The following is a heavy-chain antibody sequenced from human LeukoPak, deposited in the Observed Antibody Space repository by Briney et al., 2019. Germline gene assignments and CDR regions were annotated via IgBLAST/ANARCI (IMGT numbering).Heavy chain of an antibody. V-gene: IGHV4-39*01. CDR1: GGSVSSSSYY. J-gene: IGHJ5*02. CDR3: ARHSLTTVTSTMFDP. Sequence: SETLSLTCTVSGGSVSSSSYYLGWIREPPGKGLEWIVSIYYSGSTYYNPSLKSRVTISVDTSKNQFSLKLSSVTAADTAVYYCARHSLTTVTSTMFDPWGQGTLVTVSS. CDR2: IYYSGST. D-gene: IGHD4-17*01.